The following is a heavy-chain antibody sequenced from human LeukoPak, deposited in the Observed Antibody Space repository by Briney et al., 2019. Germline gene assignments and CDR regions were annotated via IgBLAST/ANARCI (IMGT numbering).Heavy chain of an antibody. Sequence: GGSLRLSCVDSGFTFSTSAMIWVRQAPGKGLEWVSSISSSSSYIYYADSVKGRFTISRDNAKNSLYLQMNSLRAEDTAVYYCAKEDGRRSSGWYTATDAAFDIWGQGTMVTVSS. CDR1: GFTFSTSA. V-gene: IGHV3-21*01. CDR3: AKEDGRRSSGWYTATDAAFDI. J-gene: IGHJ3*02. D-gene: IGHD6-19*01. CDR2: ISSSSSYI.